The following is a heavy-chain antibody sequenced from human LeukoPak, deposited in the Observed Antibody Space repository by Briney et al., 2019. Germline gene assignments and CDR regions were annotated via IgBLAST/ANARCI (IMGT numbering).Heavy chain of an antibody. CDR3: ARDRYDSSGYYGFRAFDI. D-gene: IGHD3-22*01. CDR2: IYYSGST. Sequence: SETLSLTCTVSGGSISSSSYYWGWIRQPPGKGLEWIGSIYYSGSTNYNPSLKSRVTISVDTSKNQFSLKLSSVTAADTAVYYCARDRYDSSGYYGFRAFDIWGQGTMVTVSS. V-gene: IGHV4-39*07. CDR1: GGSISSSSYY. J-gene: IGHJ3*02.